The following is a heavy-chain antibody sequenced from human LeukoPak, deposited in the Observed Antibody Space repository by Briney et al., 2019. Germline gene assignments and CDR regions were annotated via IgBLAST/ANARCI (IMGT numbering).Heavy chain of an antibody. CDR3: AKDSTPFRFGAPYYFDY. J-gene: IGHJ4*02. V-gene: IGHV1-2*02. CDR2: INPNSGGT. D-gene: IGHD3-10*01. Sequence: ASVKVSCKASGYTFTGYYMHWVRQAPGQGLEWMGWINPNSGGTNYAQKFQGRVTMTRDTSISTAYMELSRLRSDDTAVYYCAKDSTPFRFGAPYYFDYWGQGTLVTVSS. CDR1: GYTFTGYY.